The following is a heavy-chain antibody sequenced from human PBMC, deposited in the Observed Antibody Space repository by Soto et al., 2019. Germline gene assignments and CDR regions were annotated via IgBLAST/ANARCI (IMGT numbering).Heavy chain of an antibody. Sequence: EVQLLESGGGLVQPGGSLRLSCAASGFTFSSYAMSWVRQAPGKGLEWVSSISGSGGSTYYADSVKGRFTISRDNSKDTLYLQVSSLRAEDTAIYYCAKDQLGYGEYYFDYWGQGTLVTVSS. CDR1: GFTFSSYA. J-gene: IGHJ4*02. V-gene: IGHV3-23*01. CDR3: AKDQLGYGEYYFDY. CDR2: ISGSGGST. D-gene: IGHD5-18*01.